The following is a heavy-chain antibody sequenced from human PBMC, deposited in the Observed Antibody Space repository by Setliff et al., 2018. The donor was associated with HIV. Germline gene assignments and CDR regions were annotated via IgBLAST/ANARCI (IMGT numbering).Heavy chain of an antibody. CDR2: ISGLGGGTI. V-gene: IGHV3-48*01. CDR3: ARAGVVEGYYYYYYMDV. J-gene: IGHJ6*03. CDR1: GFTFDSYS. Sequence: QSGGSLRLSCATSGFTFDSYSIIWVRQAPGKGLEWVSYISGLGGGTIYYADSVWGRFTISRDDAEKSVYLQMNSLRAEGTAVYYCARAGVVEGYYYYYYMDVWGKGTTVTVSS. D-gene: IGHD2-15*01.